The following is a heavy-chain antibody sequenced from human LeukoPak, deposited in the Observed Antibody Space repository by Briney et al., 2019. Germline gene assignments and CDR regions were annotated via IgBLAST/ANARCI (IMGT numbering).Heavy chain of an antibody. CDR3: AKEALTTVTTLADY. V-gene: IGHV3-23*01. CDR1: GFTFSSHA. D-gene: IGHD4-17*01. CDR2: ISGSGSTT. Sequence: GGSLRPSCTSSGFTFSSHAMSWVRQAPGKGLHWVSSISGSGSTTNYADSVKGRFTISRDNSKNTLSLHMNSLRVEDTAIYYCAKEALTTVTTLADYWGQGTPVTVSS. J-gene: IGHJ4*02.